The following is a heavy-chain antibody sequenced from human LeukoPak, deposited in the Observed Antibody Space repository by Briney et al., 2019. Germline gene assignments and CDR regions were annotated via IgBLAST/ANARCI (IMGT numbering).Heavy chain of an antibody. CDR1: GYSISSGYY. V-gene: IGHV4-38-2*01. Sequence: KPSETLSLTCAVSGYSISSGYYWGWIRQPPGKGLEWIGSIYHSGSTYYNPSLKSRVTISVDTSKNQFSLKLSSVTAADTAVYYCARGVFDWARSTFDYWGQGTLVTVSS. D-gene: IGHD3-9*01. CDR2: IYHSGST. CDR3: ARGVFDWARSTFDY. J-gene: IGHJ4*02.